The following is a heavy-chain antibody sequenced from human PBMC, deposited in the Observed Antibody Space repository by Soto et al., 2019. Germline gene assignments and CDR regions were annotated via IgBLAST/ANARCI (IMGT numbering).Heavy chain of an antibody. J-gene: IGHJ4*02. CDR1: GFSLPTSGVG. CDR2: SYWGDGK. D-gene: IGHD1-26*01. V-gene: IGHV2-5*02. CDR3: APAEGGRSLY. Sequence: ITLKESGPKLVKPTQSLTLTCTFSGFSLPTSGVGVGWIRQHPGKAREWLAVSYWGDGKTYRPSLTSRLTTTKDTSKNQVSLTTTHMDPADTATYYSAPAEGGRSLYWGKGTLVTVSS.